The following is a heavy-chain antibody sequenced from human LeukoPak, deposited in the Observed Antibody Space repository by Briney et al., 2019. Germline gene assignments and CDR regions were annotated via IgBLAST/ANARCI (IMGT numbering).Heavy chain of an antibody. CDR3: ARVRIQLWLQITDY. J-gene: IGHJ4*02. V-gene: IGHV3-7*01. Sequence: AGGSLRLSCAASGFTFSSYWMSWVRQAPGKGLEWVANIKQDGSEKYYVDSVKGRFTISRDNAKNSLYLQMNSLRAEDTAVYYCARVRIQLWLQITDYWGQGTLVTVSS. CDR2: IKQDGSEK. D-gene: IGHD5-18*01. CDR1: GFTFSSYW.